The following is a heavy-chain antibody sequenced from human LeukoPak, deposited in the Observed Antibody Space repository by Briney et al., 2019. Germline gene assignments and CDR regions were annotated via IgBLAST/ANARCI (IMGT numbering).Heavy chain of an antibody. D-gene: IGHD3-22*01. CDR2: IYSGGNT. V-gene: IGHV3-66*01. CDR3: ASNSPSYYFVSRLPFDY. J-gene: IGHJ4*02. Sequence: GGSLRLSCAASGFTPSYNYMSWVRQAPGKGLEWVSVIYSGGNTYYADSVKGRFTISRDNSNNTLFLQMNTLRAEATAVYYCASNSPSYYFVSRLPFDYWGQGTLVTVSS. CDR1: GFTPSYNY.